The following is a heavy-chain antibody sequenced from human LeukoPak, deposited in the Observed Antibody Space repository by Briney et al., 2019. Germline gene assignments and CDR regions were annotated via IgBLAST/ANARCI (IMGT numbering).Heavy chain of an antibody. CDR3: ARADYDYVWGSYRQYYFDY. Sequence: GGSLRLSCAASGFTFSSYSMNWVRQAPGKGLEWVSSISSSSSYIYYADSVKGRFTISRDNAKNSLYLQMNSLRAEDTAVYYCARADYDYVWGSYRQYYFDYWGQGTLVTVSS. D-gene: IGHD3-16*02. CDR1: GFTFSSYS. CDR2: ISSSSSYI. J-gene: IGHJ4*02. V-gene: IGHV3-21*01.